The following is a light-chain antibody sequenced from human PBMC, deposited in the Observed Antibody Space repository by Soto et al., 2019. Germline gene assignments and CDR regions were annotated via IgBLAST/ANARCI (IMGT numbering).Light chain of an antibody. J-gene: IGKJ4*01. Sequence: EIVLTQSPATLSSFPGDRSTLSCRASQSVRSSYLAWYQQTPGQAPRLLIYGASTRATGIPARFSGSGSGTEFTLAISSLQSEDFAVYYCQQYNNWPLTFGEGTKVDIK. CDR1: QSVRSSY. CDR2: GAS. CDR3: QQYNNWPLT. V-gene: IGKV3-15*01.